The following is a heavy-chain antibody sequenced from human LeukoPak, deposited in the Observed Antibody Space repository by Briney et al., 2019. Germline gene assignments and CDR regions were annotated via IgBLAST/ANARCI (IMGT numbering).Heavy chain of an antibody. CDR1: GGSISSSSYY. V-gene: IGHV4-39*01. J-gene: IGHJ4*02. D-gene: IGHD1-26*01. Sequence: SETLSLTCTVSGGSISSSSYYWGWIRQPPGKGLEWIGSIYYSGSTYYNPSLKSRVTISVDTSKNQSSLKLSSVTAADTAVYYCARISGSYLNYWGQGTLVTVSS. CDR2: IYYSGST. CDR3: ARISGSYLNY.